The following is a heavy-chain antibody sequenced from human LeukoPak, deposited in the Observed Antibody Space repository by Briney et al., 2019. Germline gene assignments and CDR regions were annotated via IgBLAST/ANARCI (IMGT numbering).Heavy chain of an antibody. CDR1: GFTFSSYG. V-gene: IGHV3-30*18. CDR3: AKDFAGAVADL. J-gene: IGHJ4*02. Sequence: GGSLRLSCAASGFTFSSYGMHWVRQAPGKGLEWVAVISYDGGNKYYADSVKGRFTISRDNSKNTLYPQMNSLRAEDTAVYYCAKDFAGAVADLWGQGTLVTVSS. CDR2: ISYDGGNK. D-gene: IGHD6-19*01.